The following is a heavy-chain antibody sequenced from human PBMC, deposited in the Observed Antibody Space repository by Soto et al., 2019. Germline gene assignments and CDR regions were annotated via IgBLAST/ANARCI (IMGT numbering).Heavy chain of an antibody. J-gene: IGHJ5*02. V-gene: IGHV1-2*02. CDR3: ARVTLKAGNWFDP. CDR1: GYTFTDYF. Sequence: GASVEVSCKASGYTFTDYFIHWVRQAPGQGFEWMGWINPNSRGTNYAQKFQGRVTMTRDTSNNTAYMELRGLRSDDTAVYYCARVTLKAGNWFDPWGQGTLVTVSS. CDR2: INPNSRGT.